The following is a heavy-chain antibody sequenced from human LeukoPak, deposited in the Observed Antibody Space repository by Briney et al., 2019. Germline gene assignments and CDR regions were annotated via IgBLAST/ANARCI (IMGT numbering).Heavy chain of an antibody. V-gene: IGHV4-34*01. D-gene: IGHD7-27*01. J-gene: IGHJ4*02. CDR1: GGSFSGYY. Sequence: ASETLSLTCAVYGGSFSGYYWSWIRQPPGKGLEWIGSIYYSGSTYYNPSLKSRVTISVDTSKNQFSLKLSSVTAADTAAYYCARETGDNFDYWGQGTLVTVSS. CDR2: IYYSGST. CDR3: ARETGDNFDY.